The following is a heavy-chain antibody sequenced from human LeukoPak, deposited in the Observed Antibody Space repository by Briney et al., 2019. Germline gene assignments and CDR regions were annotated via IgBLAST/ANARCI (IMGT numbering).Heavy chain of an antibody. J-gene: IGHJ3*02. CDR1: GYTFSTYG. Sequence: ASVKVSCKASGYTFSTYGLSWVRQAPGQGLEWIGWISGFRGNTNYAQKFQGRVTMTIDTSTTTAYMELRSLSSGDTAVYFCARDFLSYDGTENHYDDTFDIWGQGTMVTVSS. D-gene: IGHD3-22*01. V-gene: IGHV1-18*01. CDR2: ISGFRGNT. CDR3: ARDFLSYDGTENHYDDTFDI.